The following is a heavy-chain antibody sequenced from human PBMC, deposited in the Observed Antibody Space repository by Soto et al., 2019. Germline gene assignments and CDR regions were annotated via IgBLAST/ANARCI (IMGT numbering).Heavy chain of an antibody. J-gene: IGHJ4*02. V-gene: IGHV3-7*01. D-gene: IGHD6-19*01. Sequence: EVQLVESGGGLVQAGESLKLSCAASGFRFSDYWMTWVRQAPGKGLEWLANIKEDGSEQYYVPSVRGRFIISRYNAENALSLNLHCLGSDDTCVDFCARRATSGWAPFDHWGQGTRVTVS. CDR1: GFRFSDYW. CDR3: ARRATSGWAPFDH. CDR2: IKEDGSEQ.